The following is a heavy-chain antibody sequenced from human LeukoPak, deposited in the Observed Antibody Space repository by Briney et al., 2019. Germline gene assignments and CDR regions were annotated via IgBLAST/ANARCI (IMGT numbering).Heavy chain of an antibody. CDR1: GFTFSSYW. Sequence: GGSLRLSCTASGFTFSSYWMHWVRQAPGKGLVWVSRINSDGSSTNYADSVKGRFTISRDNAKNTLYLQMNSLRVEDTAVYYCTRDAVGATPIDSWGQGTLVTVSS. CDR2: INSDGSST. V-gene: IGHV3-74*01. D-gene: IGHD1-26*01. CDR3: TRDAVGATPIDS. J-gene: IGHJ4*02.